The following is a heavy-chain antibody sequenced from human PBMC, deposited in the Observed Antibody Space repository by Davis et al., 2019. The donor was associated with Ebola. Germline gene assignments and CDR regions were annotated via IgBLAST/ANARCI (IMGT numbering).Heavy chain of an antibody. CDR3: ARDPSAAGSLFSNWFDP. Sequence: GESLKTPCAASCFSFSAYWMQWVRQAPGTWMVWVPRINSDGSSVEYADSVKGRFTISRDNAKDTLYLQMNSLRAEDTAVYYCARDPSAAGSLFSNWFDPWGQGTLVTVSS. V-gene: IGHV3-74*03. CDR2: INSDGSSV. CDR1: CFSFSAYW. D-gene: IGHD6-13*01. J-gene: IGHJ5*02.